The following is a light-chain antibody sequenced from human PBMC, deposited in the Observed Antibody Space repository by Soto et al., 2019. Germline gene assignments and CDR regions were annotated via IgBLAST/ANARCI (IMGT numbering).Light chain of an antibody. CDR3: TSYAGTDSFFYV. Sequence: QSALTQPPSASGSPGQSVTISCTGTSSDVGAYNYVSWYQQLPGKAPKLTIYEVSKRPSGVPDRFSGSKSGNTASLTVSGLQAEDEADYYCTSYAGTDSFFYVFGTGTKVTVL. J-gene: IGLJ1*01. V-gene: IGLV2-8*01. CDR2: EVS. CDR1: SSDVGAYNY.